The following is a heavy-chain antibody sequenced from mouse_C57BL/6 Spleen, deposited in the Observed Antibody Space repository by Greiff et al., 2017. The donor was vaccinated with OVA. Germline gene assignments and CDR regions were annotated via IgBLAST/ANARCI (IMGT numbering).Heavy chain of an antibody. V-gene: IGHV5-9-1*02. D-gene: IGHD1-1*01. CDR1: GFTFSSYA. CDR2: ISSGGDYI. CDR3: TRGEIYYGSTAWFAY. Sequence: DVHLVESGEGLVKPGGSLKLSCAASGFTFSSYAMSWVRQTPEKRLEWVAYISSGGDYIYYADTVKGRFTISRDNARNTLYLQMSSLKSEDTAMYYCTRGEIYYGSTAWFAYWGQGTLVTVSA. J-gene: IGHJ3*01.